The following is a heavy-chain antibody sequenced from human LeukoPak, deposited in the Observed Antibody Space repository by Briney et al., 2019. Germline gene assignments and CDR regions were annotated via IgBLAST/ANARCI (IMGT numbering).Heavy chain of an antibody. V-gene: IGHV3-20*04. CDR2: INWNGGST. CDR3: ARGPLYSSSWYYFDY. J-gene: IGHJ4*02. Sequence: GGSLRLSCAASRFSFSNYAMTWVRQAPGRGLEWVSGINWNGGSTGYADSVKGRFTISRDSARNSLYLQMNGLRAEDTALYYCARGPLYSSSWYYFDYWGQGTLLTVSS. CDR1: RFSFSNYA. D-gene: IGHD2-2*01.